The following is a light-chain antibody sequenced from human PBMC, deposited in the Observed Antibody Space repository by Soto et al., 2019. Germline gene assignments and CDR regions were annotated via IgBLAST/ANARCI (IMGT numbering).Light chain of an antibody. V-gene: IGLV2-14*01. CDR1: SSDVGGYNY. Sequence: QSALTQPASVSESPGQSITISCTGTSSDVGGYNYVSWYQQQSGKAPKLMIHEVSNRPSGVSSRFSGSKSGNTASLTISGLQAEDEADYYCSSYTSSRAYVFAIGTKRTVL. CDR3: SSYTSSRAYV. J-gene: IGLJ1*01. CDR2: EVS.